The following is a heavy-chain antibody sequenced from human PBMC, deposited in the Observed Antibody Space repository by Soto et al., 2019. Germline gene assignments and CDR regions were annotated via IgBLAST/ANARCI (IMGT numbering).Heavy chain of an antibody. V-gene: IGHV1-69*04. D-gene: IGHD3-3*01. J-gene: IGHJ5*02. CDR1: GFTFTSSA. CDR2: IIPIFGIT. Sequence: GASVKVSCKASGFTFTSSAVQWVRQAPGQGLEWMGRIIPIFGITNYAQKFQGRVTITADKSTSTAYMELSSLTSEDTAVYYCASYRGTIFGVAHMSDWFDPWGQGTLVTVSS. CDR3: ASYRGTIFGVAHMSDWFDP.